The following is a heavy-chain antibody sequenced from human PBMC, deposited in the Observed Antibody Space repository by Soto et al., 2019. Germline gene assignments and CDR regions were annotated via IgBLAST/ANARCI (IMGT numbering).Heavy chain of an antibody. CDR2: IYYSGST. CDR3: ARVIAARLRSPLYYFDY. CDR1: GGSISSGGYY. Sequence: SETLSLTCTVSGGSISSGGYYWSWIRQHPGKGLEWIGYIYYSGSTYYNPSLKSRVTISVDTSKNQFSLKLSSVTAADTAVYYCARVIAARLRSPLYYFDYWGQGTLVTVSS. D-gene: IGHD6-6*01. J-gene: IGHJ4*02. V-gene: IGHV4-31*03.